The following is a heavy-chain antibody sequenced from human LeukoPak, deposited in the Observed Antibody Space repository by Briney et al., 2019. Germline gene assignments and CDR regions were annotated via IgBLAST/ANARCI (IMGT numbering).Heavy chain of an antibody. CDR1: GYSFVGYG. J-gene: IGHJ6*03. CDR2: FNPENGNT. CDR3: ARAPADPSYYYYMDV. V-gene: IGHV1-18*01. D-gene: IGHD6-19*01. Sequence: ASVKVSCKASGYSFVGYGITWVRQAPGQGLEWMGWFNPENGNTNYAQKVQGRVTITADESTSTAYMELSSLRSEDTAVYYCARAPADPSYYYYMDVWGKGTTVTVSS.